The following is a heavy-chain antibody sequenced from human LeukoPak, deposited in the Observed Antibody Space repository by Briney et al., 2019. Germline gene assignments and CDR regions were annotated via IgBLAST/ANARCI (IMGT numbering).Heavy chain of an antibody. V-gene: IGHV3-53*01. Sequence: GTLSLTCGVSGGSIDSTNYWSWVRQAPGKGLEWVSLIYSGGSTYYADSVKGRFTISRDNSKNTLYLQMKSLRAEDTAVYYCARLYYDILTGYGWFDPWGQGTLVTVSS. CDR2: IYSGGST. D-gene: IGHD3-9*01. J-gene: IGHJ5*02. CDR3: ARLYYDILTGYGWFDP. CDR1: GGSIDSTNY.